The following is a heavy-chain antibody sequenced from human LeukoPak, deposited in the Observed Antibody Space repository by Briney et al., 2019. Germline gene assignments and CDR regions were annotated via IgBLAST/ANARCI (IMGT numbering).Heavy chain of an antibody. CDR3: AREPTDPNSGSYSLDY. Sequence: SETLSLTCTVSGGSISSGGYYWSWIRQHPGKGLEWIGYIYYSGSTYYNPSLKGRVTISVDTSKNQFSLKLSSVTAADTAVYYCAREPTDPNSGSYSLDYWGQGTLVTVSS. D-gene: IGHD1-26*01. CDR1: GGSISSGGYY. CDR2: IYYSGST. J-gene: IGHJ4*02. V-gene: IGHV4-31*03.